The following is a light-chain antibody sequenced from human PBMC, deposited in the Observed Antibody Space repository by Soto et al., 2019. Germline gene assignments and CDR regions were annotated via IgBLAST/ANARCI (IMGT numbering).Light chain of an antibody. V-gene: IGKV3-11*01. CDR1: QTFSNN. Sequence: EIVLTQSPATLSLSPGERATLSCRASQTFSNNLAWYQQKPGQAPRLLIYDASTRATGIPARFSGSGSGTDFTLTISSLEPADFAVYYCQQRGDLPRTLGQGTTVEI. CDR3: QQRGDLPRT. J-gene: IGKJ1*01. CDR2: DAS.